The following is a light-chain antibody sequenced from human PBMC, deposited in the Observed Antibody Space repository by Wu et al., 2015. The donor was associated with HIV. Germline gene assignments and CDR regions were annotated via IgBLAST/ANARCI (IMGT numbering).Light chain of an antibody. V-gene: IGKV3-11*01. J-gene: IGKJ5*01. Sequence: EIVLTQSPATLSLSPGERATLSCRASQSVSNNLAWYQQKLGQPPRLLIHGASRRATGIPARFSGTGSGTHFTLTISSLEPDDFAVYYCQQRNIWPLTFGQGTRLEIK. CDR1: QSVSNN. CDR3: QQRNIWPLT. CDR2: GAS.